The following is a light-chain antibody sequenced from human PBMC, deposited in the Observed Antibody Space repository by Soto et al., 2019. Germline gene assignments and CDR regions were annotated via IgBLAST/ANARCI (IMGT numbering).Light chain of an antibody. CDR2: GAF. CDR3: QQSSSAPPYT. V-gene: IGKV1-39*01. J-gene: IGKJ2*01. CDR1: QPISTY. Sequence: DIQMTQSPSSLSASVGDRVTITCRASQPISTYLNWYQLTPGKAPRLLIYGAFTLQSGVPPRFSGSGSGTQFTLTITNVQPEDSASYYCQQSSSAPPYTFGQGTKLQIK.